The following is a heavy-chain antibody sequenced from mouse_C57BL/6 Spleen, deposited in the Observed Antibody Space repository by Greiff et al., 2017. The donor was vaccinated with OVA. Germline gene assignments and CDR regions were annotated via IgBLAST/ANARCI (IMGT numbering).Heavy chain of an antibody. Sequence: EVKLVESEGGLVQPGSSMKLSCTASGFTFSDYYMACVRQVPERGLEWVANINYDGSSTYSLDSLKSRFIITRDNAKNMLYLQMSSLKSEDTATYYCVRDATYGSSYLDYFDYWGQGTTLTVSS. V-gene: IGHV5-16*01. CDR3: VRDATYGSSYLDYFDY. J-gene: IGHJ2*01. CDR2: INYDGSST. CDR1: GFTFSDYY. D-gene: IGHD1-1*01.